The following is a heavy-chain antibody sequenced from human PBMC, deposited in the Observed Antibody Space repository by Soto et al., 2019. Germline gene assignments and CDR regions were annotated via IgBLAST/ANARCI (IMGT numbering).Heavy chain of an antibody. D-gene: IGHD3-10*01. CDR2: IHYSGST. CDR1: CGSIINGGYY. V-gene: IGHV4-31*03. J-gene: IGHJ4*01. CDR3: ARVRGSGSYAAYYFDS. Sequence: SETLSLTCTFSCGSIINGGYYWNWVRQHPGEGLEWIGYIHYSGSTWYNPSLESRVTISVDTSKDQFSLKLRSVTAADTAVYYCARVRGSGSYAAYYFDSWGQGTLVTVSS.